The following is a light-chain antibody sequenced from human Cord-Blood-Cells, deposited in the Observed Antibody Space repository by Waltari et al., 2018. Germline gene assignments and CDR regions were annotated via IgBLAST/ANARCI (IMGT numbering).Light chain of an antibody. CDR3: QEYGSSPLT. Sequence: EIVLTQSPGTLSLSPGERATLSCRASQSVSSSYLAWYQQKPGQAPRLLIYGASSRATGIPDRVSGSGSGTDFTLTISRLEPEDFAVYYCQEYGSSPLTFGGGTKGEIK. J-gene: IGKJ4*01. CDR1: QSVSSSY. CDR2: GAS. V-gene: IGKV3-20*01.